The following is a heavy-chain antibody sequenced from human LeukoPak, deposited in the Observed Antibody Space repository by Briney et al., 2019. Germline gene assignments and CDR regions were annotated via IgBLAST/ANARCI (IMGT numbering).Heavy chain of an antibody. Sequence: SVKVSCKASGGTFSSYAISWVRQAPGQGLEWMGGIIPIFGTANYAQKFQGRVTITTDESTSTAYMELSSLRSEDTAVYYCASVVGASPNAFDIWGQGTMVTVSS. J-gene: IGHJ3*02. V-gene: IGHV1-69*05. CDR1: GGTFSSYA. D-gene: IGHD1-26*01. CDR3: ASVVGASPNAFDI. CDR2: IIPIFGTA.